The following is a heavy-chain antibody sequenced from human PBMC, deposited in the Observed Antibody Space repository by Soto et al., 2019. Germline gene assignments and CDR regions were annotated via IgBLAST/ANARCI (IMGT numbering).Heavy chain of an antibody. J-gene: IGHJ4*02. V-gene: IGHV1-69*13. D-gene: IGHD1-1*01. CDR3: ARVSNGTGWNPFDY. CDR1: GGTFSSYA. Sequence: ASVKVSCKASGGTFSSYAISWVRQAPGQGLEWMGGIIPIFGTANYAQKFQGRVTITADESTSTAYMELSSLRSEDTAVYYCARVSNGTGWNPFDYWGQGTLVTVSS. CDR2: IIPIFGTA.